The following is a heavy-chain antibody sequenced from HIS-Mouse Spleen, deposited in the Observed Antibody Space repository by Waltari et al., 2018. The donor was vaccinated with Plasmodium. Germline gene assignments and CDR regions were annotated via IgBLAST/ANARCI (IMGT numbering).Heavy chain of an antibody. V-gene: IGHV4-38-2*02. CDR3: ARAESSIAARHYYDYGMDV. J-gene: IGHJ6*02. Sequence: QVQLQESGPGLVKPSETLSLTCTVSGYSISSGYYWGWIRQPPGKGLEGIGSIYHSGSTDDNRSRKWGVTIAGDTAKNEFSRKLSSVTAADTAVDYCARAESSIAARHYYDYGMDVWGQGTTVTVSS. CDR2: IYHSGST. CDR1: GYSISSGYY. D-gene: IGHD6-6*01.